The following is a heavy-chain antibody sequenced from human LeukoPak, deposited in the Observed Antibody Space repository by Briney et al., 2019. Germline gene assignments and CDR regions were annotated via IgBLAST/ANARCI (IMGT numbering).Heavy chain of an antibody. CDR3: ARVNYYGSGSPADYYGMDV. D-gene: IGHD3-10*01. V-gene: IGHV1-2*04. CDR1: GDTFTGYY. J-gene: IGHJ6*04. Sequence: ASVKVSCKASGDTFTGYYMHWVRQAPGQGLEWMGWINPNSGGTNYAQKFQGWVTMTRDTSISTAYMELSRLRSDDTAVYYCARVNYYGSGSPADYYGMDVWGKGTMVTVSS. CDR2: INPNSGGT.